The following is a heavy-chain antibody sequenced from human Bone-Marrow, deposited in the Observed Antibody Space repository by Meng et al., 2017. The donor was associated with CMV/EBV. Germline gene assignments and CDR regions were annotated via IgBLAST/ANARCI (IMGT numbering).Heavy chain of an antibody. CDR2: IYPGDSDT. CDR3: ARFIGITMVRGVTGKDV. J-gene: IGHJ6*02. V-gene: IGHV5-51*01. Sequence: GESLKISCKGSGYSFTSYWISWVRQVPGKGLEWMGYIYPGDSDTRYSPSFQGQVTISADKSISTAYLQWNSLKASDTAMYYCARFIGITMVRGVTGKDVWGQGTTVTVSS. CDR1: GYSFTSYW. D-gene: IGHD3-10*01.